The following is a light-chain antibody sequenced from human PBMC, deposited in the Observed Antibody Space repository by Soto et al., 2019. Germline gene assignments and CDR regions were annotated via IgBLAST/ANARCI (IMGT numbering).Light chain of an antibody. CDR1: QNIRTY. J-gene: IGKJ2*01. CDR2: AAS. V-gene: IGKV1-39*01. CDR3: QKTYSVLPYT. Sequence: DIQMTQSPSSLSASIGDRVTITCRASQNIRTYLNWYQQKPGKAPDLLVFAASNLQTGVPSRFSGGGSGTDFTLTISSLQPEDFATYYCQKTYSVLPYTFGQGTKLEIK.